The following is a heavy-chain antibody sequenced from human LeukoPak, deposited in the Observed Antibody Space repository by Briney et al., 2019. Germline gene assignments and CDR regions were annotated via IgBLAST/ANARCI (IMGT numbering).Heavy chain of an antibody. Sequence: GSLRLSCAASGFTFSDYWMHWVRQAPGKGLVWVSRISSDGSRVTYADSVKGRFTISRDNAKNTLYLQMNSLRAEDTAVYYCAKDGGEYYDILTGYYPRLYYMDVWGKGTTVTISS. J-gene: IGHJ6*03. CDR3: AKDGGEYYDILTGYYPRLYYMDV. V-gene: IGHV3-74*01. CDR1: GFTFSDYW. D-gene: IGHD3-9*01. CDR2: ISSDGSRV.